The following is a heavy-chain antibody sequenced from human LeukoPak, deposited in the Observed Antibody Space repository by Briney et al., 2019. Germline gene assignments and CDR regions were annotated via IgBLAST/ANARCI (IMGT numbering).Heavy chain of an antibody. Sequence: ASVKVSCKASGYTFTSYGISWVRQAPGQGLEWMGWISAYNGNTNYAQKLQGRVTMTTDTSTSTAYMELRSLRSDVTAVYYCARDRGMITFGGVIADPSYFDYWGQGTLVTVSS. CDR3: ARDRGMITFGGVIADPSYFDY. D-gene: IGHD3-16*02. CDR1: GYTFTSYG. J-gene: IGHJ4*02. CDR2: ISAYNGNT. V-gene: IGHV1-18*01.